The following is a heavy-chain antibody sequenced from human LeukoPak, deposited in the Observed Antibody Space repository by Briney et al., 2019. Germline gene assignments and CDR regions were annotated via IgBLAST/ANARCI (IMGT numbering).Heavy chain of an antibody. CDR2: ISSTGGTT. D-gene: IGHD2-15*01. CDR1: GFTFNTYG. Sequence: TGGTLRLSCAASGFTFNTYGMSWVRQAPGKGLEWVSSISSTGGTTYYADSVKGRFTISRDNSKNTLYLQMNSLRAEDTAIYYCAKNGDRGAYCTGGTCYPYFYYYMDVWGKGTTVTI. J-gene: IGHJ6*03. V-gene: IGHV3-23*01. CDR3: AKNGDRGAYCTGGTCYPYFYYYMDV.